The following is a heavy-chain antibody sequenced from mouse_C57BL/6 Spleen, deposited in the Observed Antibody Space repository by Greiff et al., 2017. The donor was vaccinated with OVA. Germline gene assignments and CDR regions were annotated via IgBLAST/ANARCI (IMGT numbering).Heavy chain of an antibody. CDR3: ARSGGLPFAY. Sequence: QVQLQQSGPELVKPGASVKISCKASGYAFSSSWMNWVKQRPGKGLEWIGRIYPGDGDTNYNGKFKGKATLTADKSSSTAYRQLSSLTSEDSAVYFCARSGGLPFAYWGQGTLVTVSA. V-gene: IGHV1-82*01. CDR2: IYPGDGDT. D-gene: IGHD2-4*01. J-gene: IGHJ3*01. CDR1: GYAFSSSW.